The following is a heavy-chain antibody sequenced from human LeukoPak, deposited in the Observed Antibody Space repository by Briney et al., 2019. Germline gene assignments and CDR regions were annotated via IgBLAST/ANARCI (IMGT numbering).Heavy chain of an antibody. D-gene: IGHD7-27*01. J-gene: IGHJ4*02. CDR3: VRSVGSDWGHFDF. Sequence: GGSLRLSCATSGFNFDQYAMFWVRQAPGKGLEWVTGITWNSGIIAYADSVKGRFTISRDNAKSSLYLQMNSLRTEDTALYYCVRSVGSDWGHFDFRGQGTLATVSS. CDR1: GFNFDQYA. V-gene: IGHV3-9*01. CDR2: ITWNSGII.